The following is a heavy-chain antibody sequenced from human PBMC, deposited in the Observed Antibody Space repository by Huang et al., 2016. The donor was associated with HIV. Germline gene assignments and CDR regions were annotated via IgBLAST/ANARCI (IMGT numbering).Heavy chain of an antibody. CDR3: ARYRLTGTFLDS. Sequence: QVQLVQSGSELRKPGASVTVSCKASGYTFTPYSLIWGRQAPGQGLEWRVWIHTQTGKPTYAQCFTGRFVCSLDTTVNTAYLQISSLKTDDTAKYFCARYRLTGTFLDSWGQGTQVTVSS. CDR2: IHTQTGKP. J-gene: IGHJ4*02. CDR1: GYTFTPYS. D-gene: IGHD3-9*01. V-gene: IGHV7-4-1*02.